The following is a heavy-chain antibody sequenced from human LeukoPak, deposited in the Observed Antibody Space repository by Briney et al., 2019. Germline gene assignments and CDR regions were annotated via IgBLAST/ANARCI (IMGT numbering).Heavy chain of an antibody. Sequence: GRSLRPSCAASGFTFSSYAIHWVRQAPGKVLEWVAIISYDESNKYYADSVKGRFTISRDNSKNTLYLQMNSLRGEDTAVYYCARDLQPFNYYYMDVWGKGTTVTVSS. CDR2: ISYDESNK. D-gene: IGHD4-11*01. CDR1: GFTFSSYA. V-gene: IGHV3-30*04. CDR3: ARDLQPFNYYYMDV. J-gene: IGHJ6*03.